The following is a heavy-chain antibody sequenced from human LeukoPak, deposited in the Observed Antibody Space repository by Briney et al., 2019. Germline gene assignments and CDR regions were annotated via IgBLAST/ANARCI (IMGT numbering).Heavy chain of an antibody. J-gene: IGHJ4*02. CDR2: INPNSGGT. CDR1: GYTFTSNY. CDR3: ARGLRSAIAAAGYYFDY. D-gene: IGHD6-13*01. Sequence: GASVKVSCKAFGYTFTSNYMHWVRQAPGQGLEWMGWINPNSGGTNYAQKFQGRVTMTRDTSISTAYMELSRLRSDDTAVYYCARGLRSAIAAAGYYFDYWGQGTLVTVSS. V-gene: IGHV1-2*02.